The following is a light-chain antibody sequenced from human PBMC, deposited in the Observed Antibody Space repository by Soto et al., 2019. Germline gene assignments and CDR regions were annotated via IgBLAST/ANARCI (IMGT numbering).Light chain of an antibody. CDR1: VGL. CDR3: CLYVGGRTYV. V-gene: IGLV2-23*01. Sequence: QSALTQPASVSGSPGQSITISCTGTVGLVSWYQQHPVKVPKLIIYDDTKRPSGVSSRFSGSKSGNTASLTISGLQTEDEADYYCCLYVGGRTYVFGTGTKVTVL. CDR2: DDT. J-gene: IGLJ1*01.